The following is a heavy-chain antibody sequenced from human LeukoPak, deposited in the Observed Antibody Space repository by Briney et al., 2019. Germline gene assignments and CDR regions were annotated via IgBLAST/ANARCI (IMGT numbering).Heavy chain of an antibody. Sequence: SETLSLTCTVPGGSISSYYWSWIRQPPGKGLEWIGYIYYSGSTNYNPSLKSRVTISVDTSKNQFSLKLSSVTAADTAVYYCARSSWGDPHEFDYWGQGTLVTVSS. CDR3: ARSSWGDPHEFDY. J-gene: IGHJ4*02. CDR1: GGSISSYY. V-gene: IGHV4-59*01. CDR2: IYYSGST. D-gene: IGHD2-21*02.